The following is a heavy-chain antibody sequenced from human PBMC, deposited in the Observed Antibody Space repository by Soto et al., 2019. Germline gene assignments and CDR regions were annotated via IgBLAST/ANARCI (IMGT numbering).Heavy chain of an antibody. D-gene: IGHD2-15*01. CDR3: TRGNIENSEGLYHAFDM. CDR2: MNPKSGGA. V-gene: IGHV1-2*02. CDR1: GYTFTDYY. J-gene: IGHJ3*02. Sequence: ASVKVSCKTSGYTFTDYYTHWVRQAPGQGLEWMGWMNPKSGGAYFAQKFQGRVTLTRDTSIGTAYIEVNSLTSDDTAVYFCTRGNIENSEGLYHAFDMWGQATSVTV.